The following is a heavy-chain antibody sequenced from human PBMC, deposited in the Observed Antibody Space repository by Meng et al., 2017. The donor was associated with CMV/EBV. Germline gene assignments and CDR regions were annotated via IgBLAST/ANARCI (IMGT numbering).Heavy chain of an antibody. CDR2: IIPILGIA. CDR3: ARPYCSSTSCYTNWFDP. Sequence: SVKVSCKASGYTFTSYGISWVRQAPGQGLEWMGGIIPILGIANYAQKFQGRVMITADKSTSTAYMELSSLRSEDTAVYYCARPYCSSTSCYTNWFDPWGQGTLVTVSS. J-gene: IGHJ5*02. V-gene: IGHV1-69*10. CDR1: GYTFTSYG. D-gene: IGHD2-2*01.